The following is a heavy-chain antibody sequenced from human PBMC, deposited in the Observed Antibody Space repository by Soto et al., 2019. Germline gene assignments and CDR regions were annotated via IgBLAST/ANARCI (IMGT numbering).Heavy chain of an antibody. V-gene: IGHV3-23*01. Sequence: GSLILSCATSGLTFSNYAMSWVRQAPGGGLEWVSSMSGSSSTTYYADSVRGRFTISRDRSKNTLYLQMSSLRAEDTALYYCAKNQERELPRVIDFWGQGTLVTVSS. D-gene: IGHD1-7*01. CDR2: MSGSSSTT. CDR3: AKNQERELPRVIDF. CDR1: GLTFSNYA. J-gene: IGHJ4*02.